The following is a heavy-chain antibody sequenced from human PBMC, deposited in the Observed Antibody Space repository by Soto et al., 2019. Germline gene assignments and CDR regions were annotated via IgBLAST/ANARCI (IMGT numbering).Heavy chain of an antibody. CDR3: ASPELDVPAYFDY. J-gene: IGHJ4*02. CDR1: GVSFSGYY. D-gene: IGHD1-26*01. CDR2: INHSGST. V-gene: IGHV4-34*01. Sequence: TSETLSLTCAAYGVSFSGYYWTWIRQPPRTGLEWIGVINHSGSTNYNPSLKSRVITSIDTSRNQFSLKLASVTAADTAVYYCASPELDVPAYFDYGGQGIVVTVSS.